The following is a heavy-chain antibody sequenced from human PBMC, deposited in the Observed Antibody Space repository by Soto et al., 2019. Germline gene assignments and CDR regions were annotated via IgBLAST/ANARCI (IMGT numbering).Heavy chain of an antibody. CDR3: ARGPSGDKVDS. CDR2: IYDGGRT. V-gene: IGHV4-30-4*01. D-gene: IGHD7-27*01. Sequence: QVQLQESGPGLVKPSQTLSLTCTVSGGSISTVDYWWSWIRQSPDMGLEWIGHIYDGGRTYNNPSLESXXPXSXVTSKSQLSLTLSSVSAADTAVYYCARGPSGDKVDSWGQGTLVTVSS. J-gene: IGHJ4*02. CDR1: GGSISTVDYW.